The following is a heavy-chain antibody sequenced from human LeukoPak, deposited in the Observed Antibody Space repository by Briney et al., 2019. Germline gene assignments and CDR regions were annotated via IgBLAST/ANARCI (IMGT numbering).Heavy chain of an antibody. CDR1: GGSFSGYY. CDR3: ARPRGYSGYEWFNWFDP. Sequence: SETLSLTCAVYGGSFSGYYWSWIRQPPGKGLEWIREINHSGSTNYNPSLKSRVTISVDTSKNQFSLKLSSVTAADTAVYYCARPRGYSGYEWFNWFDPWGQGTLVTVSS. CDR2: INHSGST. D-gene: IGHD5-12*01. J-gene: IGHJ5*02. V-gene: IGHV4-34*01.